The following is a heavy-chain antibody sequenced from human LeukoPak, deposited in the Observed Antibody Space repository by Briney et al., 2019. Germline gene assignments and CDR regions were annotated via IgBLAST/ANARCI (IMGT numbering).Heavy chain of an antibody. J-gene: IGHJ4*02. V-gene: IGHV3-23*01. CDR2: ITDSGRKT. CDR1: GLTFSNYA. Sequence: GSLRLSCAASGLTFSNYAMNWVRQASGKGLEWVSGITDSGRKTYYADSVKGHFSISRDNSKNTVYLQMSDLRAEDTAVYYCAKITKATTPNYWGQGTLVTVSS. CDR3: AKITKATTPNY. D-gene: IGHD4-17*01.